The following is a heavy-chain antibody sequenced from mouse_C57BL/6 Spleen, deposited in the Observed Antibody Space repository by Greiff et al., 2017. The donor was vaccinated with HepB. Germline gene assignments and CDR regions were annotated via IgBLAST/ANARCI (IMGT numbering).Heavy chain of an antibody. V-gene: IGHV1-69*01. CDR1: GYTFTSYW. Sequence: QVQLKQPGAELVMPGASVKLSCKASGYTFTSYWMHWVKQRPGQGLEWIGEIDPSDSYTNYNQKFKGKSTLTVDKSSSTAYMQLSSLTSEDSAVYYCARRFYYYGSSPLYAMDYWGQGTSVTVSS. CDR3: ARRFYYYGSSPLYAMDY. CDR2: IDPSDSYT. J-gene: IGHJ4*01. D-gene: IGHD1-1*01.